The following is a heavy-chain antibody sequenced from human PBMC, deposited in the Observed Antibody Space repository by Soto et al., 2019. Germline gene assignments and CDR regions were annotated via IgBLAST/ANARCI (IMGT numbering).Heavy chain of an antibody. Sequence: QVQLVQSGAEVKKPGPSVKVSCKPSGSTFTSYGISWVRQTLGQGLAWMGWIGTYSGNTDYAQKFQGRVRMTTDTSTSTVYMEMKSLRSDDTAVYYCARAMSCSRGKCYDVDYWGQGTLVTVSS. V-gene: IGHV1-18*01. CDR3: ARAMSCSRGKCYDVDY. CDR2: IGTYSGNT. D-gene: IGHD2-15*01. J-gene: IGHJ4*02. CDR1: GSTFTSYG.